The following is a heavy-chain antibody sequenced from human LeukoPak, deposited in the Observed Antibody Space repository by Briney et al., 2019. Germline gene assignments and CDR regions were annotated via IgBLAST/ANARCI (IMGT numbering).Heavy chain of an antibody. D-gene: IGHD3-9*01. V-gene: IGHV3-23*01. CDR3: AKGLRYSGY. Sequence: GGSLRLSCTASGFTFSSSGMSWVRQAPGKGLESLSSISGSGGSTYYADSSVKGRFTISIDNSKNPLYLQMNSLRADDTAVYYCAKGLRYSGYWGQGTLVTVSS. CDR1: GFTFSSSG. J-gene: IGHJ4*02. CDR2: ISGSGGST.